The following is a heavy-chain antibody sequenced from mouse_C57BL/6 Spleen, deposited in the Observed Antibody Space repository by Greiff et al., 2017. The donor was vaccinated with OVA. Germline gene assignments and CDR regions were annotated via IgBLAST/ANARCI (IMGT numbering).Heavy chain of an antibody. CDR2: INPNNGGT. V-gene: IGHV1-18*01. Sequence: VQLQQSGPELVKPGASVKIPCKASGYTFTDYNMDWVKQSHGKSLEWIGDINPNNGGTIYNQKFKGKATLTVDKSSSTAYMELRSLTSEDTAVXYCAREGLYGNYPYFDYWGQGTTLTVSS. D-gene: IGHD2-1*01. CDR1: GYTFTDYN. CDR3: AREGLYGNYPYFDY. J-gene: IGHJ2*01.